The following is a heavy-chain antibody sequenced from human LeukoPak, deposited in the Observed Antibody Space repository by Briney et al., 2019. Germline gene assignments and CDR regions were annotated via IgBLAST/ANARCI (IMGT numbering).Heavy chain of an antibody. CDR2: ISAYNGNT. CDR1: GYTFTSYG. CDR3: ARDPPNYYDSSGYYWY. J-gene: IGHJ4*02. Sequence: GASVKVSCKASGYTFTSYGISWVRQAPGQGLEWMGWISAYNGNTNYAQKLQGRVTMTTDTSTSTAYMELRSLRSDDTAVYYCARDPPNYYDSSGYYWYWGQGTLVTVSS. D-gene: IGHD3-22*01. V-gene: IGHV1-18*01.